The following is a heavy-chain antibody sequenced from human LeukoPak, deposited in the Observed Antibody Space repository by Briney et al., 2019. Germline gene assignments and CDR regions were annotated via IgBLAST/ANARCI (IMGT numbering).Heavy chain of an antibody. Sequence: SETLSLTCTVSGGSVSSGSYYWSWIRQPPGKGLEWIGYIYYSGSTNYNPSLKSRVTISVDTSKNQFSLKLSSVTAADTAVYYCARETYSSGWYRQGYFDYWGQGTLVTVSS. V-gene: IGHV4-61*01. CDR2: IYYSGST. CDR3: ARETYSSGWYRQGYFDY. D-gene: IGHD6-19*01. J-gene: IGHJ4*02. CDR1: GGSVSSGSYY.